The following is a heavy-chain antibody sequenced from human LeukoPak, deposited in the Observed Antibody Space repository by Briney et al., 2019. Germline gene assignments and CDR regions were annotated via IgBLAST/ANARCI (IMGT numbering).Heavy chain of an antibody. CDR2: FDPEDGET. CDR1: GYTLTELS. CDR3: ATRSPLRYFDWLLFDAFDI. J-gene: IGHJ3*02. V-gene: IGHV1-24*01. Sequence: ASVKVSCKVSGYTLTELSMHWVRQAPGKGLEWMGGFDPEDGETIYAQKFQGRVTMTEDTSTDTAYMELSSLRSEDTAVYYCATRSPLRYFDWLLFDAFDIWGQGTMVTVSS. D-gene: IGHD3-9*01.